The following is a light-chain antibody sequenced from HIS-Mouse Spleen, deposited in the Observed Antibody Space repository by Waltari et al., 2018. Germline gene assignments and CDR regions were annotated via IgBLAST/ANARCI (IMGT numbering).Light chain of an antibody. Sequence: QSALTQPASVSGSPGQSITISCPGTSSYVGGYNHVSWYQQHPGKAPKLMIYDVSNRPSGVSNRFSGSKSGNTASLTISGLQAEDEADYYCSSYTSSSTYVFGTGTKVTVL. CDR2: DVS. V-gene: IGLV2-14*03. CDR1: SSYVGGYNH. J-gene: IGLJ1*01. CDR3: SSYTSSSTYV.